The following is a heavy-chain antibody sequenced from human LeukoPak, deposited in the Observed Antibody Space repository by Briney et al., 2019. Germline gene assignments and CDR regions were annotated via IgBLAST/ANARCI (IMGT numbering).Heavy chain of an antibody. J-gene: IGHJ3*02. Sequence: SQTLSLTCAVSGGSISSGGYSWSWIRQPPGRGLEWIGHIYYSGGIYYNPSLKSRVTMSVDTSRNQFSLKPSSVTAVDTAVYYCARKTTAGPTKAAFDIWGQGTMVAVST. CDR3: ARKTTAGPTKAAFDI. D-gene: IGHD2-21*02. CDR2: IYYSGGI. V-gene: IGHV4-30-2*01. CDR1: GGSISSGGYS.